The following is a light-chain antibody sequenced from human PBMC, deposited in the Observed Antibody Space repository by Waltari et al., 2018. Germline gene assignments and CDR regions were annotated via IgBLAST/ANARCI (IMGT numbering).Light chain of an antibody. CDR1: SSNIGSNY. CDR3: AAWDDSLSGPWV. V-gene: IGLV1-47*01. CDR2: RNT. Sequence: QSVLTQPPSASGTPGQRVTISCSGSSSNIGSNYVYWYQQLPGTAPELLIYRNTQLRSGVPDRFSGSKSGTSASLAISGLRSEDEADYYCAAWDDSLSGPWVFGGGTKLTVL. J-gene: IGLJ3*02.